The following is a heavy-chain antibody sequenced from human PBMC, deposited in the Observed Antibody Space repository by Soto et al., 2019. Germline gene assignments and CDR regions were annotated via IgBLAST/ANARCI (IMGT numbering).Heavy chain of an antibody. V-gene: IGHV4-34*01. CDR2: INHSGST. J-gene: IGHJ6*02. CDR3: ARDTPAVGYYYYGMDV. D-gene: IGHD6-19*01. Sequence: SETLSLTCAVYGGSFSGYYWSWIRQPPGKGLEWIGEINHSGSTNYNPSLKSRVTISVDTSKNQFSLKLSSVTAADTAVYYCARDTPAVGYYYYGMDVWGQGTTVTVSS. CDR1: GGSFSGYY.